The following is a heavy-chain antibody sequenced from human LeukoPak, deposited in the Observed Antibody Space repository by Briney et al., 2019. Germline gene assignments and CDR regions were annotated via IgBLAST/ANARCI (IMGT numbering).Heavy chain of an antibody. CDR1: GGSFSGYY. CDR3: ARRSMYYYGSGSYYPFDY. Sequence: PSETLSLTCAVYGGSFSGYYWSWVRQPPGKGLEWIGEINHSGSTNYNPSLKSRVTISVDTSKNQFSLKLSSVTAADTAVYYCARRSMYYYGSGSYYPFDYWGQGTLVTVSS. V-gene: IGHV4-34*01. CDR2: INHSGST. D-gene: IGHD3-10*01. J-gene: IGHJ4*02.